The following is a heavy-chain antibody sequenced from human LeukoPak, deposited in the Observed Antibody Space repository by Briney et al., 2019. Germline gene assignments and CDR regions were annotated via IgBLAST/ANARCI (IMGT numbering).Heavy chain of an antibody. CDR3: ARQDSSGYSY. Sequence: ASVKVSCKASAGTFSSYTISWVRQAPGQGLEWMGRIIPILGIANYAQKFQGRVTITADKSTSTAYLELSSLRSEDTAVYYCARQDSSGYSYWGQGTLVTVSS. D-gene: IGHD3-22*01. V-gene: IGHV1-69*02. J-gene: IGHJ1*01. CDR2: IIPILGIA. CDR1: AGTFSSYT.